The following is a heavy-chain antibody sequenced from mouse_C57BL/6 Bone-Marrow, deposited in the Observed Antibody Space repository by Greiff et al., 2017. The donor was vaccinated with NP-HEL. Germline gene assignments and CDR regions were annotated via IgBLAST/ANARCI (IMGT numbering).Heavy chain of an antibody. Sequence: EVKLVESGGGLVQPGGSLSLSCAASGFTFTDYYMSWVRQPPGKALEWLVFIRNKANGYTTEYSASVKGRFTISRDNSQSILYLQMNALRAEDSAAYYCARYGGWLLYYALDYWGQGTSVTVSS. D-gene: IGHD2-3*01. V-gene: IGHV7-3*01. J-gene: IGHJ4*01. CDR2: IRNKANGYTT. CDR1: GFTFTDYY. CDR3: ARYGGWLLYYALDY.